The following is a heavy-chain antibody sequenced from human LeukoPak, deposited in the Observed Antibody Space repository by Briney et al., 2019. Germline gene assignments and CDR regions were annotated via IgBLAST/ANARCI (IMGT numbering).Heavy chain of an antibody. CDR1: GYTFTNYD. J-gene: IGHJ4*02. Sequence: GASVKVSRKTSGYTFTNYDINWVRRATGQGLEWLGWMSPNNGNTGYAQKFQGRVTMTRDTSINTAYMELSSLRSEDTAVYYCASNPPRTGDFNSWGQGALVTVSS. CDR3: ASNPPRTGDFNS. V-gene: IGHV1-8*01. D-gene: IGHD3/OR15-3a*01. CDR2: MSPNNGNT.